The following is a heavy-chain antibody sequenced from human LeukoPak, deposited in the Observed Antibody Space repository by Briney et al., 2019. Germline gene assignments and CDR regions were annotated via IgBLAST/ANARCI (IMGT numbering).Heavy chain of an antibody. CDR1: GFTFSSYS. V-gene: IGHV3-21*06. Sequence: GGSLRLSCAASGFTFSSYSMNWVRQAPGKGLEWVSSISSSSSYIYYADSVKGRFTISRDNAKNLLYLQMNSLRAEDTTVYYCARLWGYYGLGSLDYWGQGTLVTVSS. D-gene: IGHD3-10*01. CDR3: ARLWGYYGLGSLDY. J-gene: IGHJ4*02. CDR2: ISSSSSYI.